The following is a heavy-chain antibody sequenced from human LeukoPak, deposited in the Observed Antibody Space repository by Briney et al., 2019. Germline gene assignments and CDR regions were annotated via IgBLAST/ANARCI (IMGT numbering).Heavy chain of an antibody. J-gene: IGHJ6*02. Sequence: GRSLRLSCAASGFTFSSYAMHWVRQAPGKGLEWVAVISYDGSNKYYAGSVKGRFTISRDNSKNTLYLQMNSLRAEDTAVYYRARYYGSGSFQDGMDVWGQGTTVTVSS. CDR1: GFTFSSYA. V-gene: IGHV3-30-3*01. CDR2: ISYDGSNK. D-gene: IGHD3-10*01. CDR3: ARYYGSGSFQDGMDV.